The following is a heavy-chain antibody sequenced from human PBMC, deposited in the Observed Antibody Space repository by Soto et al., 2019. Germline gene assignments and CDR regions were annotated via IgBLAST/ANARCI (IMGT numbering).Heavy chain of an antibody. CDR2: ISVYNDNT. CDR3: ARDKKDIVVVVDATPNWFDP. CDR1: GYTFTSYG. Sequence: QVQLVQSGAEVKKPGASVKVSCKASGYTFTSYGISWVRQAPGQGLEWMGWISVYNDNTNYAQKLQGRVTMTTDTSKSTAHTELRSMRSDDTAVYYCARDKKDIVVVVDATPNWFDPWGQGTLVTVSS. V-gene: IGHV1-18*01. J-gene: IGHJ5*02. D-gene: IGHD2-15*01.